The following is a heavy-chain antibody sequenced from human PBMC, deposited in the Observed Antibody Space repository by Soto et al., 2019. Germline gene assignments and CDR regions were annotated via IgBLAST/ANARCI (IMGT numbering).Heavy chain of an antibody. D-gene: IGHD6-13*01. J-gene: IGHJ4*02. Sequence: SETLSLTCTVSGGSITSGDYYWTWILHPPGKGLEYIGYIYYSVSTYYNPSLESRITISVDTSKNQFPLKLSSVTAADTAVYFCAREKIARRNYFEYWGKGTMVIVSA. CDR1: GGSITSGDYY. V-gene: IGHV4-30-4*01. CDR2: IYYSVST. CDR3: AREKIARRNYFEY.